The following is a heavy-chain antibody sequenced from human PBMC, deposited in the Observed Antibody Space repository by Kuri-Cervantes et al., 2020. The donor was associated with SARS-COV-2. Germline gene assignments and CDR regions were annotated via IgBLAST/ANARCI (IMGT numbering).Heavy chain of an antibody. CDR3: TTLIDY. CDR2: ISSSSSYI. J-gene: IGHJ4*02. V-gene: IGHV3-21*01. CDR1: GFTFSSYS. Sequence: ETLSLTCAASGFTFSSYSMNWVRQAPGKGLEWISSISSSSSYIYYADSVKGRFTISRDNAKNSLYLQMNSLRAKDTAVYYCTTLIDYWGQGALVTVSS.